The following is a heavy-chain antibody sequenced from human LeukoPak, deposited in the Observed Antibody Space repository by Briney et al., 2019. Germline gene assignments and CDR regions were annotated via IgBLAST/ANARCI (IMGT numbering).Heavy chain of an antibody. Sequence: PGGSLRLSCAASGFTFSSYWMSWVRQAPGKGLEWVSVIYSGGSTYYADSVKGRFTISRDNAKNSLYLQMNSLRAEDTAVYYCAREGSSDFDYWGQGTLVTVSS. J-gene: IGHJ4*02. D-gene: IGHD3-10*01. V-gene: IGHV3-66*01. CDR2: IYSGGST. CDR1: GFTFSSYW. CDR3: AREGSSDFDY.